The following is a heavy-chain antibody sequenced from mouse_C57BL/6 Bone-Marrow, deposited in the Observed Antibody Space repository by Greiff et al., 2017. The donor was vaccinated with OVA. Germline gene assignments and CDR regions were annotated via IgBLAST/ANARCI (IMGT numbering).Heavy chain of an antibody. CDR3: TTFYGSSYNFDY. V-gene: IGHV14-1*01. Sequence: EVKLQESGAELVRPGASVKLSCTASGFNIKDYYMHWVKQRPEQGLEWIGRIDPEDGDTEYAPKFQGKATMTADTSSNTAYLQLSSLTSEDTAVYYCTTFYGSSYNFDYWGQGTTLTVSS. D-gene: IGHD1-1*01. CDR2: IDPEDGDT. J-gene: IGHJ2*01. CDR1: GFNIKDYY.